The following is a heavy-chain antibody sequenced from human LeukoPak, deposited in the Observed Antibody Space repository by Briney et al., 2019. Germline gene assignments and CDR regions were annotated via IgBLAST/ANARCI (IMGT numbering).Heavy chain of an antibody. V-gene: IGHV3-7*03. Sequence: GGSLRLSCAASGFSFSGDWMTWVRQAPGKGLEWVANIKEDGSEKYYADFVKGRFTISRDNAKNSLDLQMTSLRAEDTAVYYCARRGSTDYWGQGTLVTVSS. CDR3: ARRGSTDY. D-gene: IGHD2/OR15-2a*01. CDR1: GFSFSGDW. J-gene: IGHJ4*02. CDR2: IKEDGSEK.